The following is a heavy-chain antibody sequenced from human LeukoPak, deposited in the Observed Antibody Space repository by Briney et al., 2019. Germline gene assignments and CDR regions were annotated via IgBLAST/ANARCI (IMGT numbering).Heavy chain of an antibody. Sequence: ASVKVSCKASGYTFTNYGISWVRQAPGQGLECMGWISSYNGDTNYAQKLQGRVTMNTDTSTRTEYMELRRLRSEDSAVYYCGRYSSGWYEGHFDYWGQGILVTVSS. CDR2: ISSYNGDT. J-gene: IGHJ4*02. CDR3: GRYSSGWYEGHFDY. CDR1: GYTFTNYG. D-gene: IGHD6-19*01. V-gene: IGHV1-18*01.